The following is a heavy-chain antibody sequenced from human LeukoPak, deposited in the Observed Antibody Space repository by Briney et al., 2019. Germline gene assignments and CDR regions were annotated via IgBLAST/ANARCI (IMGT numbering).Heavy chain of an antibody. Sequence: SETLSLSCTVSVGSISSYYWSCIRQPPGKGLEWIGYIYYSGSTNYNPSLKSRVTISVDTSKNQFSLKLRSVSAADTAVYSCASMGAWGPKGFDYWGQGTLVTVSS. CDR2: IYYSGST. V-gene: IGHV4-59*01. CDR1: VGSISSYY. CDR3: ASMGAWGPKGFDY. D-gene: IGHD3-16*01. J-gene: IGHJ4*02.